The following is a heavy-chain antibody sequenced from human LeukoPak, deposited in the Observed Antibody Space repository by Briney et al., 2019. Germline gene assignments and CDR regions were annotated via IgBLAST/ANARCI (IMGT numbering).Heavy chain of an antibody. D-gene: IGHD6-13*01. CDR3: ARSGYSSSWYGAFDI. V-gene: IGHV3-30-3*01. CDR1: GFTFSSYA. Sequence: PGRSLRLSCAASGFTFSSYAMHWVRQAPGKGLEWVAVISYDGSNKYYADSVKGRFTISRDNSKNTLYLQMNSLRAEDTAVYYCARSGYSSSWYGAFDIWGQGTMVTVSS. CDR2: ISYDGSNK. J-gene: IGHJ3*02.